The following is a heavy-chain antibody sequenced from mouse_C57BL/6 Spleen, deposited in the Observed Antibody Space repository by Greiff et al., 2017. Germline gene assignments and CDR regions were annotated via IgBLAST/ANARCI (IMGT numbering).Heavy chain of an antibody. V-gene: IGHV5-6*01. J-gene: IGHJ1*03. Sequence: EVKLVESGGDLVKPGGSLKLSCAASGFTFSSYGMPWVRQTPDKRLEWVATISSGGSYTYYPDSVKGRFTISRDNAKNTLYLQMSSLKSEDTAMYYCARYYGSSPWYFDVWGTGTTVTVSS. CDR1: GFTFSSYG. CDR3: ARYYGSSPWYFDV. D-gene: IGHD1-1*01. CDR2: ISSGGSYT.